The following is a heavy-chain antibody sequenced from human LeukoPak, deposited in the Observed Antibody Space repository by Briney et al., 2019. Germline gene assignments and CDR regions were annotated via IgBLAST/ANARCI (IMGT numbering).Heavy chain of an antibody. D-gene: IGHD3-22*01. V-gene: IGHV1-18*01. CDR1: GYTFTSYG. J-gene: IGHJ3*02. CDR2: ISAYNGNT. Sequence: ASVKVSCKASGYTFTSYGISWVRQAPGQGLEWMGWISAYNGNTNYAQKLQGRVTMTTDTSTSTAYMELRSLRPDDTAVYYCARDFTYYYDSSGYYFGRDAFDIWGQGTMVTVSS. CDR3: ARDFTYYYDSSGYYFGRDAFDI.